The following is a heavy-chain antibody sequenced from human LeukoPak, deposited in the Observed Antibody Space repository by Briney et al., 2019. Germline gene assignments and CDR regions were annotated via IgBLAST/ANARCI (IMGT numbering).Heavy chain of an antibody. J-gene: IGHJ5*02. V-gene: IGHV3-21*01. CDR2: ISSSSSYI. CDR3: AREPRVCSSTSCYNP. CDR1: GFTFSSYS. D-gene: IGHD2-2*02. Sequence: PGGSLRLSCAASGFTFSSYSMNWVRQAPGKGLEWVSSISSSSSYIYYADSVKGRFTISRDNSKNTLYLQMNSLRAEDTAVYYCAREPRVCSSTSCYNPWGQGTLVTVSS.